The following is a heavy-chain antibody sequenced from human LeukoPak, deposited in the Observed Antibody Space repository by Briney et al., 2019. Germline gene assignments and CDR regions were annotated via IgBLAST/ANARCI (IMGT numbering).Heavy chain of an antibody. CDR1: GGSFSGYY. Sequence: SETLSLTCAVYGGSFSGYYWSWIRQPPGKGLEWIGEINHSGSTNYNPSLKSRVTISVDTSKNQLSLKLSSVTAADTAVYYCARGERLTYYDSSGYSPPDYWGQGTLVTVSS. CDR3: ARGERLTYYDSSGYSPPDY. D-gene: IGHD3-22*01. V-gene: IGHV4-34*01. J-gene: IGHJ4*02. CDR2: INHSGST.